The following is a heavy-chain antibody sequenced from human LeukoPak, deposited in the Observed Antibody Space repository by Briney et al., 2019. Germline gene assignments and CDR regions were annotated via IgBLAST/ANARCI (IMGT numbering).Heavy chain of an antibody. D-gene: IGHD1-26*01. V-gene: IGHV4-59*08. J-gene: IGHJ4*02. Sequence: PSETLSLTCTVSAGAISSYYWSWIRQPPGKGLEWIGYVSDSGSTNYNPSLNSRVTISVDTSRNQLSLKMSSVTAADTAVYFCARHKSGSFYSLDYWGQGTQVTVSS. CDR3: ARHKSGSFYSLDY. CDR1: AGAISSYY. CDR2: VSDSGST.